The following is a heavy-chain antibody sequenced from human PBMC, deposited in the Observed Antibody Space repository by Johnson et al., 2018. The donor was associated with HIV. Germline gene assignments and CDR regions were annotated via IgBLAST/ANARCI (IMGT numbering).Heavy chain of an antibody. Sequence: QVQLVESGGGLVQPGGSLRLSCAASGFTFSSYPMHWVRQAPGKGLEWVAVISYDGSNKYYADSVKGRFTISRDNSKNTLYLQMNSLRAEDTAVYYCARGEDGVDAFDIWGQGTMVTVSS. CDR2: ISYDGSNK. CDR3: ARGEDGVDAFDI. D-gene: IGHD4-17*01. J-gene: IGHJ3*02. CDR1: GFTFSSYP. V-gene: IGHV3-30-3*01.